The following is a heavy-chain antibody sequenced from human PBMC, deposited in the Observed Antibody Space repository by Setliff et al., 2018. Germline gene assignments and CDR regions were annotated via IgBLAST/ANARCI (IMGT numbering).Heavy chain of an antibody. CDR2: IYQNGIT. CDR3: ARGIGGYCSSMSCSNESWP. J-gene: IGHJ5*02. V-gene: IGHV4-39*07. CDR1: GASISTTYYY. Sequence: PSETLSLTCSVSGASISTTYYYWDWIRQSPEKGLEWIGTIYQNGITYYNPSLKSRVTISVDTSKNQFSLKLSSVTAADTAVYYCARGIGGYCSSMSCSNESWPWGQGTLVTVSS. D-gene: IGHD2-2*01.